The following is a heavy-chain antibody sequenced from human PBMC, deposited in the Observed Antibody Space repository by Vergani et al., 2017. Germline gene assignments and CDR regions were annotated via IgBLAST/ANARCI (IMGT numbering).Heavy chain of an antibody. CDR2: IYYSGST. CDR1: GGSISSYY. V-gene: IGHV4-59*01. D-gene: IGHD1-26*01. J-gene: IGHJ6*03. Sequence: QVQLQESGPGLVKPSETLSLTCTVSGGSISSYYWSWIRQPPGKGLEWIGYIYYSGSTNYNPSLKSRVTISVDTSKNQFSLKLSSVTAADTAVYYCARDVGGSKPFYYYYYMDVWAKGP. CDR3: ARDVGGSKPFYYYYYMDV.